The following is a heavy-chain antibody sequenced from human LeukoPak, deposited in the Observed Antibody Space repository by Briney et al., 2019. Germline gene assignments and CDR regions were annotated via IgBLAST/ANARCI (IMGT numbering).Heavy chain of an antibody. CDR2: INTNTGNP. J-gene: IGHJ4*02. CDR1: GGTFSSYA. CDR3: ARLSYSSSWSDYYFDY. Sequence: GASVKVSCKASGGTFSSYAISWVRQAPGQGLEWMGWINTNTGNPTYAQGFTGRFVFSLDTSVSTAYLQISSLKAEDTAVYYCARLSYSSSWSDYYFDYWGQGTLVTVSS. V-gene: IGHV7-4-1*02. D-gene: IGHD6-13*01.